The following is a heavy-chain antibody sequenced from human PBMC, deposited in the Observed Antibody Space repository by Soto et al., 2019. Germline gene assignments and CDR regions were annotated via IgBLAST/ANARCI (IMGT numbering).Heavy chain of an antibody. Sequence: QVQLQESGPGLVKPSQTLSLTCTVSGGSISSGGYYWSWIRQHPGKGLEWIGYIYYSGSTYSNPSRKSRVTISIDTSKIQFPLKLSSWNAAETAVYYWASRSMVRGVIVLDYWGQGTLVNVSS. V-gene: IGHV4-31*03. CDR1: GGSISSGGYY. D-gene: IGHD3-10*01. J-gene: IGHJ4*02. CDR2: IYYSGST. CDR3: ASRSMVRGVIVLDY.